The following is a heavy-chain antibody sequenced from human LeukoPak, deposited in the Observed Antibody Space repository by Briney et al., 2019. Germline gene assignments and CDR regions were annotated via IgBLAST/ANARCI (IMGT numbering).Heavy chain of an antibody. D-gene: IGHD4-23*01. CDR3: AKRADYGGNSYDY. J-gene: IGHJ4*02. Sequence: GGSLRLSCAASGFIFTNYAMNWVRRAPGKGLEWVSSISNDRSYIAYADSVKGRFTISRDNAKNSLYLQMNSLRGDDTAVYYCAKRADYGGNSYDYWGQGTLVTVSS. CDR1: GFIFTNYA. V-gene: IGHV3-21*01. CDR2: ISNDRSYI.